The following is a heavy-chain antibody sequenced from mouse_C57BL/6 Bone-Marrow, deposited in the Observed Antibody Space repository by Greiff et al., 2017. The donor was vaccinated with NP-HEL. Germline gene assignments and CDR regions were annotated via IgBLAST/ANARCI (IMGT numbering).Heavy chain of an antibody. Sequence: EVQLVESGAELVRPGASVKLSCTASGFNIKDDYMHWVKQRPEQGLEWIGWIDPENGDTEYASKFQGKATITADTSSNTAYLQLSSLTSEDTADYYCTYWYFDVWGTGTTVTVSS. V-gene: IGHV14-4*01. CDR2: IDPENGDT. CDR3: TYWYFDV. J-gene: IGHJ1*03. CDR1: GFNIKDDY.